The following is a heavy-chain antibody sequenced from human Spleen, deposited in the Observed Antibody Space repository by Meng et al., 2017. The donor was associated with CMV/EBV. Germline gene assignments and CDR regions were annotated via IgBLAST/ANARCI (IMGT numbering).Heavy chain of an antibody. CDR3: TRSGVAQYFDY. J-gene: IGHJ4*02. D-gene: IGHD2-15*01. V-gene: IGHV3-30*04. CDR2: ISYDGSTS. CDR1: GFTFSNYN. Sequence: GESLKISCAASGFTFSNYNMYWVRQAPGKGLEWVTVISYDGSTSYYRDSVKGRITISRDNSKNMLYLQMNSLRAADTAVYYCTRSGVAQYFDYWGLGTLVTVSS.